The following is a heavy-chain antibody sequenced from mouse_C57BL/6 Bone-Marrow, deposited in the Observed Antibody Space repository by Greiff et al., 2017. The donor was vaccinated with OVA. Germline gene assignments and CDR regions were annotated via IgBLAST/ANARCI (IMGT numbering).Heavy chain of an antibody. J-gene: IGHJ1*03. CDR2: IYPRSGNT. V-gene: IGHV1-81*01. CDR3: ARKGDFDV. Sequence: QVQLQQSGAELARPGASVKLSCKASGYTFTSYGISWVKQRTGQGLEWIGEIYPRSGNTYYNEKFKGKATLTADKSSSPAYMELSSLTAEDAAVDYCARKGDFDVWGTGTTVTVSS. CDR1: GYTFTSYG.